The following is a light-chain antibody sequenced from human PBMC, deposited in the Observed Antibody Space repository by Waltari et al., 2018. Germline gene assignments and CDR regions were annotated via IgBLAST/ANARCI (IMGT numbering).Light chain of an antibody. V-gene: IGLV1-40*01. Sequence: QSMLTQPPSVSGAPGQRVTISCTGSWSNLGAGYDVHWYQQLPGKAPPLLVYGVNTRPPGVPDRFFGSKSGTSASLAIPGLQPEDEADYYCQSYDTSLGVVFGGGTKLTVL. J-gene: IGLJ2*01. CDR2: GVN. CDR3: QSYDTSLGVV. CDR1: WSNLGAGYD.